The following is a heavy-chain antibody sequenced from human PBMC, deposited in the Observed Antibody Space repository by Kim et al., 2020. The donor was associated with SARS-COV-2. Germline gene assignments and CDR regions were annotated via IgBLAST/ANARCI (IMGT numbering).Heavy chain of an antibody. J-gene: IGHJ6*02. CDR1: GFTFSNYD. CDR3: LRGAVGGNYGMDV. CDR2: IDSAGGT. Sequence: GGSLRLSCAASGFTFSNYDINWVRQVTGKGLEWVSSIDSAGGTYYPGSVKGRFTIFRGNAKNSLYLQLNSRRVDDTAVYYCLRGAVGGNYGMDVWGPGTTVTVSS. V-gene: IGHV3-13*04. D-gene: IGHD6-19*01.